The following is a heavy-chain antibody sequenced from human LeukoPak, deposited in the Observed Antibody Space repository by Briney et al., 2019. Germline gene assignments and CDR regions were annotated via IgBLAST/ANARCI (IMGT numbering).Heavy chain of an antibody. CDR1: GFTFSSYG. Sequence: GGSLRLSCAASGFTFSSYGMHWVRQAPGKGLEWVAFIRYDGSNKYYADSVKGRFTISRDNAKNSVYLQMTSLRAEDTALYYCAKDATAVPGTVYMDVWGKGTTVTISS. J-gene: IGHJ6*03. D-gene: IGHD6-13*01. V-gene: IGHV3-30*02. CDR2: IRYDGSNK. CDR3: AKDATAVPGTVYMDV.